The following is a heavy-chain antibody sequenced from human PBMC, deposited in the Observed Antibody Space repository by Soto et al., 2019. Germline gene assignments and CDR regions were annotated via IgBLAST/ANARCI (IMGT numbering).Heavy chain of an antibody. CDR3: ARRYGWLYFDY. Sequence: SETLSLTCAVYGGSFSGYYWGWIRQPSGKGLEWIGTIFYSGSTYYNPSLKSRVTISVDTSKNQFSLRLISVTAADTALYYCARRYGWLYFDYWGQGSLVTVSS. D-gene: IGHD6-19*01. J-gene: IGHJ4*02. CDR2: IFYSGST. CDR1: GGSFSGYY. V-gene: IGHV4-34*12.